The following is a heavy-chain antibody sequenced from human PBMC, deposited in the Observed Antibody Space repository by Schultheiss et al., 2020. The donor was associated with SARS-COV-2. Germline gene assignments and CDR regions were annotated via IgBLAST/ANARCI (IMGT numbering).Heavy chain of an antibody. CDR1: GFTFSSYA. CDR2: IKQDGSEK. D-gene: IGHD2-21*02. Sequence: GGSLRLSCAASGFTFSSYAMSWVRQAPGKGLEWVANIKQDGSEKYYVDSVKGRFTISRDNAKNSLYLQMNSLRAEDTAVYYCAKVSATAFDYWGQGTLVTVSS. V-gene: IGHV3-7*03. J-gene: IGHJ4*02. CDR3: AKVSATAFDY.